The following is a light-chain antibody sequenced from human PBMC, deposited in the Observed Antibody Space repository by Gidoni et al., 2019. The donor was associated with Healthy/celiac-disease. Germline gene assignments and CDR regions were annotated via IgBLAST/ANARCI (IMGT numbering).Light chain of an antibody. CDR2: GAS. CDR1: QSVSSN. J-gene: IGKJ4*01. Sequence: ESVMTQSPATLSGSPGERATLACTASQSVSSNLAWYQQKPGQAPRLLIYGASTRATGIPARFSGSGSGTEFTLTISSLQSEDFAVYYCQQYNNWPLTFGGGTKVEIK. V-gene: IGKV3-15*01. CDR3: QQYNNWPLT.